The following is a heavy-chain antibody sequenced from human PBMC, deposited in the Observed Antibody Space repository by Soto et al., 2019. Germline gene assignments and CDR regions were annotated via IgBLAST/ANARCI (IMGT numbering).Heavy chain of an antibody. CDR2: INHSGST. D-gene: IGHD2-2*01. V-gene: IGHV4-34*01. J-gene: IGHJ4*02. CDR1: GGSFSGYY. Sequence: SETLSLTCAVYGGSFSGYYWSWIRQPPGKGLEWIGEINHSGSTNYNPSLKSRVTISVDTSKNQFSLKLSSVTAADTAVYYCARGKDCSSTSCYAYYFDYWGQGTLVTVSS. CDR3: ARGKDCSSTSCYAYYFDY.